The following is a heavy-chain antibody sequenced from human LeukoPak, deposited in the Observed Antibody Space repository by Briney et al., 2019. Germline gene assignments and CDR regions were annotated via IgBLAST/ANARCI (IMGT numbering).Heavy chain of an antibody. Sequence: SETLSLTCTVSGGSIRSSSYYWGWIRQPPGKGLEWIGSIYYSGSTYYNASLKSRVTISVDTSKNQFSLKLSSVTAADTAVYYCARERYYYDTSSEGNYWGQGTLVTVSS. J-gene: IGHJ4*02. V-gene: IGHV4-39*01. CDR1: GGSIRSSSYY. D-gene: IGHD3-22*01. CDR2: IYYSGST. CDR3: ARERYYYDTSSEGNY.